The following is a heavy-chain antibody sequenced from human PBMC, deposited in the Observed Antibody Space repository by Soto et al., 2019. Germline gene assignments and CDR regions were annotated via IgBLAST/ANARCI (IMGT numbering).Heavy chain of an antibody. D-gene: IGHD6-13*01. CDR1: GGSITTGVWY. CDR3: ARVSAGGTRWFDS. CDR2: IYYRGTT. Sequence: QVQLQESGPGLVRPQQTRSLTGRAPGGSITTGVWYGSWAREPPGRGLEWIGEIYYRGTTSYNPSLGSRVTISRDTSKNQVSLKVNSVTAADTAVYYCARVSAGGTRWFDSWGQGIRVTVSS. V-gene: IGHV4-30-4*01. J-gene: IGHJ5*01.